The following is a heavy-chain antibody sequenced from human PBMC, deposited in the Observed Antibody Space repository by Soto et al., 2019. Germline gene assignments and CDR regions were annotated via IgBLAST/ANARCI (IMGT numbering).Heavy chain of an antibody. CDR1: GGTFSTHA. Sequence: SVKVSCKASGGTFSTHAIIWVRQAPGHGLEWMGGIIPISGTTYYTQKFQGRVTITADEPTSTAFMELSSLKSEDTAVFYCARGYCSGGNCYSGMDVWGQGAMVTVSS. CDR3: ARGYCSGGNCYSGMDV. CDR2: IIPISGTT. D-gene: IGHD2-15*01. V-gene: IGHV1-69*13. J-gene: IGHJ6*02.